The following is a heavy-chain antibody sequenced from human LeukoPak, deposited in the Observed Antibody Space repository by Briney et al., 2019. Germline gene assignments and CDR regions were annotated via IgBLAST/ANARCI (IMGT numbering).Heavy chain of an antibody. V-gene: IGHV3-23*01. CDR2: ISGSGGTT. D-gene: IGHD3-22*01. J-gene: IGHJ4*02. CDR1: GFTFGDYA. CDR3: AKTNGYYSD. Sequence: GGSLRLSCTASGFTFGDYAMSWFRQAPGKELEWVSGISGSGGTTYYADSVKGRFTISRDNSKNSLSLQVSSLRAEDTAVYYCAKTNGYYSDWGQGTLVTVSS.